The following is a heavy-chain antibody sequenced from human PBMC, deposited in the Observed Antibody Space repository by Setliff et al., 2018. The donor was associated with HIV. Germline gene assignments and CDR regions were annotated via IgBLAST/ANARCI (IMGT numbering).Heavy chain of an antibody. CDR1: GYTFTSFA. J-gene: IGHJ6*03. Sequence: ASVKVSCKASGYTFTSFAMHWVRQAPGQRLGCMGWINAGNGNTKYSQNFQGRVTITRDTSASTAYMELTSLRSEDTAVYYCSRATIHYVWGSYCHRYMDVWGKGTTVTVSS. V-gene: IGHV1-3*01. D-gene: IGHD3-16*01. CDR3: SRATIHYVWGSYCHRYMDV. CDR2: INAGNGNT.